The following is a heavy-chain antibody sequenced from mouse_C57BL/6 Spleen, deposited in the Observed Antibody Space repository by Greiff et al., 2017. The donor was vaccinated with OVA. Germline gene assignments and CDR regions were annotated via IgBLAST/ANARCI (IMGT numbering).Heavy chain of an antibody. CDR2: ISNLAYSI. CDR1: GFTFSDYG. Sequence: EVMLVESGGGLVQPGGSLKLSCAASGFTFSDYGMAWVRQAPRKGPEWVAFISNLAYSIYYADTVTGRFTISRENAKNTLYLDMSSLRSEDTAMYYCARRDYDEGFAYWGRGTLVTVSA. D-gene: IGHD2-4*01. J-gene: IGHJ3*01. CDR3: ARRDYDEGFAY. V-gene: IGHV5-15*01.